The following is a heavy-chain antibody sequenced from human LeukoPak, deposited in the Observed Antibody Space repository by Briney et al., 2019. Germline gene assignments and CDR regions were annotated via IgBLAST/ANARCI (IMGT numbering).Heavy chain of an antibody. CDR3: ARETRPYYDFWSGSIGGAFDI. V-gene: IGHV4-4*07. CDR2: IYTSGST. J-gene: IGHJ3*02. CDR1: GGSISSYY. D-gene: IGHD3-3*01. Sequence: SETLSLTCTVSGGSISSYYWSWIRQPAGKGLEWIGRIYTSGSTNYNPSLKSRVTMSVDTSKNQFSLKLSSVTAADTAVYYCARETRPYYDFWSGSIGGAFDIWGQGTMVTVSS.